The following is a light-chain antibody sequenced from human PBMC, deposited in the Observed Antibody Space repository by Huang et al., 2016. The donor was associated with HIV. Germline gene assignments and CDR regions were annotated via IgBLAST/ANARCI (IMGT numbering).Light chain of an antibody. V-gene: IGKV3-20*01. CDR3: QQYGGSPLFT. CDR2: GAS. J-gene: IGKJ3*01. Sequence: EIVLTQSPDTLSLSPGERATLPCRASHSVSSNFLAWYQQKPGQSPRLLIYGASRRATGIPDRFSCSGSGTDFTLTITRLEPEDFAVYYCQQYGGSPLFTFGPGTKVDIK. CDR1: HSVSSNF.